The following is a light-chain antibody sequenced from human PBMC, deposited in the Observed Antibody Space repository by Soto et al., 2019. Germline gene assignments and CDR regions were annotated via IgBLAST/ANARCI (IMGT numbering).Light chain of an antibody. J-gene: IGLJ7*02. Sequence: QLVLTQSPSASASLGASVKLTCTLSSGHSNYAIAWHQQQPEKGPRYLMKVNSGGSHIKGDGIPDRFSGSSSGAERYLFISSFPSEDEADYYCQTVGPGSAIVVFGGGTQLTAL. CDR1: SGHSNYA. CDR3: QTVGPGSAIVV. V-gene: IGLV4-69*01. CDR2: VNSGGSH.